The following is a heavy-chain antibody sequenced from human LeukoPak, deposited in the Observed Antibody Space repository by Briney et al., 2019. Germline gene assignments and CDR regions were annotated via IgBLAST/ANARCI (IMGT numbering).Heavy chain of an antibody. CDR2: VYPDDSRT. V-gene: IGHV5-51*01. CDR1: GYNFPKSW. Sequence: GESLKISCKASGYNFPKSWIGWVRQMPGKGLEWMAIVYPDDSRTKYSPSFQGQVTISAAKSINTAYLQWGSLRASDTAMYYCARPDYFASHDWGQGTLVTVSS. J-gene: IGHJ4*02. D-gene: IGHD2/OR15-2a*01. CDR3: ARPDYFASHD.